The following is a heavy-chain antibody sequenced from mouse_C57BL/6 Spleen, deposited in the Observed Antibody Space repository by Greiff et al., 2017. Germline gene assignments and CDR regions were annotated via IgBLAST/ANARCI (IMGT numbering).Heavy chain of an antibody. V-gene: IGHV5-9-1*02. CDR3: TRDRDYGSSYRYYFDY. J-gene: IGHJ2*01. D-gene: IGHD1-1*01. CDR2: ISSGGDYI. CDR1: GFTFSSYA. Sequence: EVQVVESGEGLVKPGGSLKLSCAASGFTFSSYAMSWVRQTPEQRLEWVAYISSGGDYIYYADTVKGRFTISRDNARNTLYLQMSSLKSEDTAMYYCTRDRDYGSSYRYYFDYWGQGTTLTVSS.